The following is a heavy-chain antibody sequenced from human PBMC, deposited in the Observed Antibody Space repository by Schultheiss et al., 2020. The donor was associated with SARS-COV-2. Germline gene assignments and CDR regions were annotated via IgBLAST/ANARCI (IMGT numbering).Heavy chain of an antibody. V-gene: IGHV3-21*01. J-gene: IGHJ6*02. CDR2: ISSSSSYI. D-gene: IGHD2-15*01. CDR1: GFTFSSYS. CDR3: ARAMVVGSTPDYYGMAV. Sequence: GGSLRLSCAASGFTFSSYSMNWVRQAPGKGLEWVSSISSSSSYIYYADSVKGRFTISRDNAKNSLYLQMNSLRAEDTAVYFCARAMVVGSTPDYYGMAVWGQGTTVTVSS.